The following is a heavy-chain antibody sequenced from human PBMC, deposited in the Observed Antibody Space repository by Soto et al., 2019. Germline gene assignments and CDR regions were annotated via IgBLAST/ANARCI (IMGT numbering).Heavy chain of an antibody. Sequence: LRLSCAASGFTFDDYAMHWVRQAPGKGLEWVSGISWNSGSIGYADSVEGRFTISRDNAKNSLYLQMNNLRAEDTALYYCAKDTGYGDYLGNPFDYWGQGTLVTVSS. CDR1: GFTFDDYA. CDR3: AKDTGYGDYLGNPFDY. J-gene: IGHJ4*02. D-gene: IGHD4-17*01. V-gene: IGHV3-9*01. CDR2: ISWNSGSI.